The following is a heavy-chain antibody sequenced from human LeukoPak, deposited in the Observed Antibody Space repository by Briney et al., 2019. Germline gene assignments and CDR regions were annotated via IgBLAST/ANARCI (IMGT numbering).Heavy chain of an antibody. D-gene: IGHD2-2*02. CDR2: IWYGGSNK. Sequence: GGSLRLSCAASGFTFSSYAMSWVRQAPGKGLEWVVVIWYGGSNKYYADSVKGRFTISRDNSKNTLYLQMNSLRAEDTAVYYCAKVLVGYCSSTSCYTDFDYWGQGTLVTVSS. V-gene: IGHV3-30*02. CDR3: AKVLVGYCSSTSCYTDFDY. J-gene: IGHJ4*02. CDR1: GFTFSSYA.